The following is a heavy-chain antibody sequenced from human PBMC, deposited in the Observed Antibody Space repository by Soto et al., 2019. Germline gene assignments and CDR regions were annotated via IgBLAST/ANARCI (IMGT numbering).Heavy chain of an antibody. D-gene: IGHD2-15*01. Sequence: DVQLVESGGGLVQPGRSLRLSCAASGFTFDDYAMHWVRQAPGKGLEWVSGISWNSGNIHYADSVKGRFTISRDNAKNSLYLQMNSLRDEDTALYYCAKDYGAVVAVTASWGQGTLVTVSS. CDR1: GFTFDDYA. CDR2: ISWNSGNI. V-gene: IGHV3-9*01. J-gene: IGHJ4*02. CDR3: AKDYGAVVAVTAS.